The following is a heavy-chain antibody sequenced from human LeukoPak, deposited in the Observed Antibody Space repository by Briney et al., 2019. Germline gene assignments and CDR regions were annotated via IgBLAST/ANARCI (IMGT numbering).Heavy chain of an antibody. J-gene: IGHJ4*02. CDR2: INAGNGNT. V-gene: IGHV1-3*01. CDR1: GYTFTSYA. CDR3: ARASGGSSGWFRYYFDY. D-gene: IGHD6-19*01. Sequence: GASVKVSCKASGYTFTSYAMHWVRQAPGQRLEGMGWINAGNGNTKYSQKFQGRVTITRDTSASTAYMELSSLRSEDTAVYYCARASGGSSGWFRYYFDYWGQGTLVTVSS.